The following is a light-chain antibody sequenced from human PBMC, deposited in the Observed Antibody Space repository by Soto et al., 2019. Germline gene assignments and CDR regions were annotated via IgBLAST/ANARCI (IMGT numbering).Light chain of an antibody. CDR2: DAS. Sequence: DILNTQTPSTLPAAVGDSATITRRASQSVGTWLAWYQQKPGKAPKLLIYDASSLESELPSRFSGSVSGTEIALTICSLQSDDFATYYCQQYSSYSWTVGQGTKVDIK. V-gene: IGKV1-5*01. J-gene: IGKJ1*01. CDR1: QSVGTW. CDR3: QQYSSYSWT.